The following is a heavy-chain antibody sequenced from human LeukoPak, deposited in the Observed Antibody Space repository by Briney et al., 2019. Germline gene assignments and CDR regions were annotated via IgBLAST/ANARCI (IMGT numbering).Heavy chain of an antibody. CDR3: AKDPDGIAAAGMVGDYFDY. Sequence: GGSLRLSCAASGFTFSSYGMHWVRQAPGKGLEWVAVISYDGSNKYYADSVKGRFTISRDNSKNTLYLQMNSLRAEDTAVYYCAKDPDGIAAAGMVGDYFDYWGQGTLVTVSS. D-gene: IGHD6-13*01. CDR1: GFTFSSYG. V-gene: IGHV3-30*18. J-gene: IGHJ4*02. CDR2: ISYDGSNK.